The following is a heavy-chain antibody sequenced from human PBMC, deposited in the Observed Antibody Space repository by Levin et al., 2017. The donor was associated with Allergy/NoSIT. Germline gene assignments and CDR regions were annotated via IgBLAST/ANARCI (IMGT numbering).Heavy chain of an antibody. V-gene: IGHV5-51*01. CDR1: GYSFTNYW. D-gene: IGHD4-17*01. J-gene: IGHJ3*02. CDR3: ARGMTTVTRDAFDI. Sequence: GESLKISCKGSGYSFTNYWIGWVRQMPGKGLEWMGIIFPGDSDTRYSPSFAGQVTISADKSISTAYLQWSSLQASDTAMYYCARGMTTVTRDAFDIWGQGTMVTVSS. CDR2: IFPGDSDT.